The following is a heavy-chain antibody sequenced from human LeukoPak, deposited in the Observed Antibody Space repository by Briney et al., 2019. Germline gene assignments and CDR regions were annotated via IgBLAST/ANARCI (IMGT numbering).Heavy chain of an antibody. CDR1: GGSFSGYY. CDR2: INHSGST. CDR3: ARRDSGMDV. V-gene: IGHV4-34*01. J-gene: IGHJ6*02. Sequence: SETLSLTCAVYGGSFSGYYWSWIRQPPGKGLEWIGEINHSGSTNYNPSLKSRVTISVDTSKNQFSLKLSSVTAADTAVYYCARRDSGMDVWGQGTTVTVSS. D-gene: IGHD5-24*01.